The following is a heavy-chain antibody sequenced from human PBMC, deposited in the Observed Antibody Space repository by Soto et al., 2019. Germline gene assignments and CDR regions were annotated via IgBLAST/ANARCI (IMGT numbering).Heavy chain of an antibody. D-gene: IGHD4-17*01. V-gene: IGHV3-7*01. CDR3: ARAHDYGPHFDY. J-gene: IGHJ4*02. CDR1: EFTFTNYY. Sequence: DVHLVESGGGLVRPGGSLRLSCAASEFTFTNYYMAWVRQAPGKGLEWVANIRQEGGELYYLDSVKGRFTISRDNAKNSLDLQMNSLRAEDTAVYFCARAHDYGPHFDYLGQGILVTFSS. CDR2: IRQEGGEL.